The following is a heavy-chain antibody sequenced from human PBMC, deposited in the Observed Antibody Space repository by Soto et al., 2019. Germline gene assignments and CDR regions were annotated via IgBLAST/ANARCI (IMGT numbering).Heavy chain of an antibody. V-gene: IGHV4-34*01. D-gene: IGHD2-15*01. CDR2: INHSGST. CDR1: GGSFSGYY. J-gene: IGHJ6*03. Sequence: SETLSLTCAVYGGSFSGYYWSWIRQPPGKGLEWIGEINHSGSTNYNPSLKSRVTISVDTSKNQFSLKLSSVTAADTAVYYCARGIVRNCSGGSCTYYYYMDVWGKGTTVTVSS. CDR3: ARGIVRNCSGGSCTYYYYMDV.